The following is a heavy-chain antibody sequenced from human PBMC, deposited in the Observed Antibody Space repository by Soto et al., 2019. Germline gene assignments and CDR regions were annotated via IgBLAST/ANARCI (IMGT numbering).Heavy chain of an antibody. V-gene: IGHV4-31*03. CDR1: GGSFRSGGYY. Sequence: QVPLQESGPGLVKPSQTLSLTCTVSGGSFRSGGYYWGWIRQQPVKGLVWIGYIYSRGSTYYNLSLKNRVTISVDTPKNQFSLQLSSVTAADTAVYYCARGRGYKGDFDYWGQGTLVTVSS. CDR2: IYSRGST. J-gene: IGHJ4*02. CDR3: ARGRGYKGDFDY. D-gene: IGHD5-12*01.